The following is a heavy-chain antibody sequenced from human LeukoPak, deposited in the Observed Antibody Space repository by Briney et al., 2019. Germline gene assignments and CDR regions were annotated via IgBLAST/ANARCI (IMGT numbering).Heavy chain of an antibody. CDR3: ATDRIERAFDV. Sequence: ASLKVSCKASGYTFTDHYIHWVQQAPGKGLEWMGRVDPEDGETIYAEKFQGRVTITTDTSTDAAYMELSSLRFEDTAVYYCATDRIERAFDVWGKGTTVTVSS. CDR1: GYTFTDHY. CDR2: VDPEDGET. D-gene: IGHD6-25*01. J-gene: IGHJ6*04. V-gene: IGHV1-69-2*01.